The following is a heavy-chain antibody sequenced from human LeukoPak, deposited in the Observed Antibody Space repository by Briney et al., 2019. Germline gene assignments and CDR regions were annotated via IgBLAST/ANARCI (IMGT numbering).Heavy chain of an antibody. D-gene: IGHD4-17*01. Sequence: GGSLRLSCAASGFTFSSYEMNWVRQAPGKGVEWVSYISSSGSTIYYADSVKGRFTISRDNAKNSLYLQMNSLRAEDTAVYYCARASYGVADYWGQGTLVTVSS. CDR2: ISSSGSTI. V-gene: IGHV3-48*03. J-gene: IGHJ4*02. CDR3: ARASYGVADY. CDR1: GFTFSSYE.